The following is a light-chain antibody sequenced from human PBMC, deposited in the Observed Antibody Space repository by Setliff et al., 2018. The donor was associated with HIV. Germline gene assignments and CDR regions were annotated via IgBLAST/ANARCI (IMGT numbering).Light chain of an antibody. CDR1: NIGSKS. Sequence: SYELTQPPSVSVAPGKTARITWGGNNIGSKSVHWYQQKPGQAPVLVIYYDSDRPSGTPERFSGSNSGNTATLTISRVEAGDEADYYCQVWDSSSDHPREVYGTGTKGTVL. V-gene: IGLV3-21*04. J-gene: IGLJ1*01. CDR3: QVWDSSSDHPREV. CDR2: YDS.